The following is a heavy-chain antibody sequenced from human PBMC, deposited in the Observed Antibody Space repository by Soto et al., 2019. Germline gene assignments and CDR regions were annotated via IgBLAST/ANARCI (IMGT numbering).Heavy chain of an antibody. CDR1: GYTFTSYY. J-gene: IGHJ4*02. CDR2: INPSGGST. CDR3: ARVYSSGWYYFDY. Sequence: ASVKVSCKASGYTFTSYYMHWVRQAPGQGLDWMGIINPSGGSTSYAQKFQGRVTMTRDTSTSTIYMELSSLRSEDTAVYYCARVYSSGWYYFDYWGQGTLVTVSS. V-gene: IGHV1-46*01. D-gene: IGHD6-19*01.